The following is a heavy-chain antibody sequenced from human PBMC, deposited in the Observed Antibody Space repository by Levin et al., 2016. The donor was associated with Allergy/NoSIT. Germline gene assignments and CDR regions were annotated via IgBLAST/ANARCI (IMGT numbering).Heavy chain of an antibody. D-gene: IGHD5-18*01. CDR3: ARGGYSYGNEFDY. Sequence: SETLSLTCTVSVDSMKNDYWSWIRQPPGKGLEWIGYIYSGNTNFNPSLKSRLTMSADTSKNQFSLKLSSVTTADTAVYYCARGGYSYGNEFDYWGQGILVTVSS. J-gene: IGHJ4*02. CDR2: IYSGNT. CDR1: VDSMKNDY. V-gene: IGHV4-59*01.